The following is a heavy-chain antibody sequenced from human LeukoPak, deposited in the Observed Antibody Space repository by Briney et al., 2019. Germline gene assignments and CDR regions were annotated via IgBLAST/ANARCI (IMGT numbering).Heavy chain of an antibody. V-gene: IGHV4-4*09. CDR2: IYTSGST. CDR1: GGSISSYY. J-gene: IGHJ4*02. D-gene: IGHD1-26*01. CDR3: ARSKWEPKSPGPFDY. Sequence: KPSETLSLTCTVSGGSISSYYWSWIRQPPGKGLEWIGYIYTSGSTNYNPSLKRRVTISVDTSKNQFSLKLSSVTAADTAVYYCARSKWEPKSPGPFDYWGQGTLVTVSS.